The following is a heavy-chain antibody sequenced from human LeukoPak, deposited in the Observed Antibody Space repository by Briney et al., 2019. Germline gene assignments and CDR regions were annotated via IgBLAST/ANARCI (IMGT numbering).Heavy chain of an antibody. J-gene: IGHJ6*02. CDR1: GFTFSSYA. V-gene: IGHV3-23*01. CDR3: ARDNAEMATVDYYNGMDV. CDR2: ISGSGGST. D-gene: IGHD5-24*01. Sequence: GGSLRLSCAASGFTFSSYAMSWVRQAPGKGLEWVSAISGSGGSTYYADSVEGRFTISRDNSKNTLWLQLNSLRAEDTAVYYCARDNAEMATVDYYNGMDVWGQGTTVTVSS.